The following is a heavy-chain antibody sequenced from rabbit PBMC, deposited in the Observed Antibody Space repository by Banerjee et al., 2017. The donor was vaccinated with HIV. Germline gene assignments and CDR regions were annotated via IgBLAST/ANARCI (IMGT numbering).Heavy chain of an antibody. CDR2: IDDGSSGST. CDR1: GFTFSSSYW. Sequence: QEQLEESGGDLVKPGGSLTLTCTASGFTFSSSYWICWVRQAPGKGLEWIACIDDGSSGSTHYASWAKGRFTISKTSSTTVTLQMTSLTAADTATYFCAGNYAGYVGDGYDLWGQGTL. CDR3: AGNYAGYVGDGYDL. D-gene: IGHD7-1*01. V-gene: IGHV1S45*01. J-gene: IGHJ3*01.